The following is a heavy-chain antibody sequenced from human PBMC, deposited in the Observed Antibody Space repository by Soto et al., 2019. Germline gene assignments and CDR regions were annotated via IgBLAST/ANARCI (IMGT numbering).Heavy chain of an antibody. CDR1: GYTFTSYY. Sequence: QVQLVQSGAEVKKPGASVKVSCQTSGYTFTSYYIHWVRQAPGQGLAWMGIINPSGGYTKYSKRFQDRVTMTRDAATNIVYMELSSLTPADTAVYFCARSRSMGDWSASVTTYASGMDVWGQGTTVTVSS. CDR2: INPSGGYT. V-gene: IGHV1-46*01. D-gene: IGHD3-3*01. J-gene: IGHJ6*02. CDR3: ARSRSMGDWSASVTTYASGMDV.